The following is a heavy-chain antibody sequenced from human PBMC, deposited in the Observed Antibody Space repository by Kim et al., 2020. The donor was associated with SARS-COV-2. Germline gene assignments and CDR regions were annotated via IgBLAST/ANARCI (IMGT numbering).Heavy chain of an antibody. CDR3: ARGSAPHNYYGLGV. D-gene: IGHD1-26*01. V-gene: IGHV3-7*04. J-gene: IGHJ6*02. Sequence: GGSLRLSCAASGFTFNSYWTTWVRQAPGKGLEWVANIRYDASEKYYVDSVRGRFTISRDNAKNSLYLQMNSLRAEDTAVYYCARGSAPHNYYGLGVWGQGTTVTVSS. CDR1: GFTFNSYW. CDR2: IRYDASEK.